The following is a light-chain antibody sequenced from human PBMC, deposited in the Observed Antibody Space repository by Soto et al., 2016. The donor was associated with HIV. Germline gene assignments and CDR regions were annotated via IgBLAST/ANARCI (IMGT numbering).Light chain of an antibody. CDR3: QRYNTVPAT. CDR2: DAS. J-gene: IGKJ4*01. Sequence: DIQMTQSPSSLSASVGDRVTITCQASQDISNYLNWYQQKPGKAPKLLIYDASNLETGVPSRFSGSGSGTDFTFTISSLQPEDIATYYCQRYNTVPATFGGGTKGGDQT. V-gene: IGKV1-33*01. CDR1: QDISNY.